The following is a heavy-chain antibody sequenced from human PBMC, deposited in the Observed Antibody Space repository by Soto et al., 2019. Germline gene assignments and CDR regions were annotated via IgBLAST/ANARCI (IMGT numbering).Heavy chain of an antibody. CDR1: GFTFSSYG. D-gene: IGHD1-1*01. CDR2: ISCDGSNK. CDR3: ARSPTSDAYNIRDY. J-gene: IGHJ4*02. Sequence: PGGSRRRSWAASGFTFSSYGMHWVRQARGRGLGWVAVISCDGSNKYYADSVNGRFTISRDNSKNTLYLQMNSLRAEDTAVYYWARSPTSDAYNIRDYWGQETLVTVSS. V-gene: IGHV3-30-3*01.